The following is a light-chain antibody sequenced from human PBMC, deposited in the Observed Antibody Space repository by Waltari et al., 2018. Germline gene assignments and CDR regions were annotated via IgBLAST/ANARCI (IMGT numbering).Light chain of an antibody. CDR2: ETS. Sequence: EIVLTQSPGTLSLSPGEGATLSCRASESVRSSFLAWYQQKPGQAPRLLIYETSSRASGIPDRFSGSGSGTDFTLTISRLEPEDFAVNYCQQYDSSPPQYSFGQGTKLEI. V-gene: IGKV3-20*01. J-gene: IGKJ2*01. CDR1: ESVRSSF. CDR3: QQYDSSPPQYS.